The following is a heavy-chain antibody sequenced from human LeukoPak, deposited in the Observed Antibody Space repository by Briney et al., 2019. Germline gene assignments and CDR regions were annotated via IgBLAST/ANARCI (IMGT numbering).Heavy chain of an antibody. D-gene: IGHD5-12*01. Sequence: PGGSLRLSCTTSGFTFSSYAMSWVRQAPRKGLEWVSAISGSGSTIYYADSVKGRFTISRDNAKNSLYLQMNSLRAEDTAVYYCARDRRSSGYDYKGTDAFDIWGQGTMVTVSS. CDR1: GFTFSSYA. CDR3: ARDRRSSGYDYKGTDAFDI. CDR2: ISGSGSTI. V-gene: IGHV3-23*01. J-gene: IGHJ3*02.